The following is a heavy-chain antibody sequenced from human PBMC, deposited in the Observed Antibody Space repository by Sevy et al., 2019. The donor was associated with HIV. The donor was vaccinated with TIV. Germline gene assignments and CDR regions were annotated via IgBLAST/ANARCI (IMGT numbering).Heavy chain of an antibody. CDR2: ISYDGSNK. J-gene: IGHJ5*02. CDR1: GFTFSSYA. CDR3: ARDQSSGWLNWFDP. Sequence: GGSLRLSCAASGFTFSSYAMHWVRQAPGKGLEWVAVISYDGSNKYYADSVKGRFTISRDNSKNTLYLQMNSLRAEDTAVYYYARDQSSGWLNWFDPWGQGTLVTVSS. D-gene: IGHD6-19*01. V-gene: IGHV3-30-3*01.